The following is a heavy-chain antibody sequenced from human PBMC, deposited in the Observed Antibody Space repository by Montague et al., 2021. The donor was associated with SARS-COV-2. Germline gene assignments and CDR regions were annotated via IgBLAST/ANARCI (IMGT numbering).Heavy chain of an antibody. J-gene: IGHJ4*02. CDR1: GFTFSHYA. CDR2: IGDSGSKT. V-gene: IGHV3-23*01. CDR3: AKDPIPGGSNPYYFDF. Sequence: SLSLSLAASGFTFSHYAMSWVRWAPGKGLEWVSAIGDSGSKTHYADSVKGRFTISRDNSKNTLSLEMNSLKVDDTAVYYCAKDPIPGGSNPYYFDFWGQGTLVTVS. D-gene: IGHD2-21*01.